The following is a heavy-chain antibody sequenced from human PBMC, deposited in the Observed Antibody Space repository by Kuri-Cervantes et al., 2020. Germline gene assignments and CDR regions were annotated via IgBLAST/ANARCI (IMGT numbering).Heavy chain of an antibody. V-gene: IGHV1-46*01. Sequence: ASVKVSCKASGYTFISYDINCVRQAPGQGLEWLALINPSGGFTTYAQKFQGRVTVTRDTSTSTVYMDLSRLRSEDTAVYYCARENMAVTKPKFDYWGQGTLVTVSS. D-gene: IGHD2-21*02. CDR1: GYTFISYD. CDR2: INPSGGFT. CDR3: ARENMAVTKPKFDY. J-gene: IGHJ4*02.